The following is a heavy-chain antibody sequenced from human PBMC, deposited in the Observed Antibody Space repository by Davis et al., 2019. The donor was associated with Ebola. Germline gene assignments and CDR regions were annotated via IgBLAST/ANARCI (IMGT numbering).Heavy chain of an antibody. Sequence: GESLKISCKDSENSFTTYWIGWVRQMPGKGLEWMGIIYPGDSDTRYSPSFQGQVTISADKSINTAFLQWSSLKASDTAMYYCATLRRTITGMDDGFDIWGQGTMVTVSS. V-gene: IGHV5-51*01. CDR1: ENSFTTYW. CDR3: ATLRRTITGMDDGFDI. J-gene: IGHJ3*02. D-gene: IGHD1-20*01. CDR2: IYPGDSDT.